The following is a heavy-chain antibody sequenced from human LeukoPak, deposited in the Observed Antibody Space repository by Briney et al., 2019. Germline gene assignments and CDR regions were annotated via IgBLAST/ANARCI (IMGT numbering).Heavy chain of an antibody. V-gene: IGHV3-53*01. CDR3: AKVKGWYGEGYFDY. D-gene: IGHD3-10*01. CDR2: IYSDGRT. CDR1: GFAVSSNY. J-gene: IGHJ4*02. Sequence: GGSLRLSCAASGFAVSSNYMNWVRQAPGKGLEWVPVIYSDGRTYYADSVKGRFTISRDISKNTLFLQMTSLRAEDTAVYYCAKVKGWYGEGYFDYWGQGTLVTVSS.